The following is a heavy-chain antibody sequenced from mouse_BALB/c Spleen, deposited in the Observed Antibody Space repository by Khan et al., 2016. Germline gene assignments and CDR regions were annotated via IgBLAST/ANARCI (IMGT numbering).Heavy chain of an antibody. Sequence: EVQLQESGPGLVKPSQSLSLTCTVTGYLITSDYAWNWIRQFPGNKLEWMGYISHSGSTSYNPSLKSRISITRVASKNQFSPQLKSVSTENTATYYCASGGDYWGQGTTLTVSS. CDR2: ISHSGST. J-gene: IGHJ2*01. CDR1: GYLITSDYA. V-gene: IGHV3-2*02. CDR3: ASGGDY. D-gene: IGHD1-1*02.